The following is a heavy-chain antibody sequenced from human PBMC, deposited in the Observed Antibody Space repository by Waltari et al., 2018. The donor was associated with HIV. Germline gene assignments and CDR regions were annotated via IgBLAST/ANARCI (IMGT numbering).Heavy chain of an antibody. Sequence: QVQPLEPGSGVVQPGRSLRSSCAAAGLTFSRSRMSWVRQAPSKGLEWVEVISYEGSNKDYADPVKGLFTISRDNSKNTLYLQMNSLRAEDTAVYYCAKDTHELRNYYGMDGWGQGTTVTVSS. D-gene: IGHD3-16*01. CDR1: GLTFSRSR. V-gene: IGHV3-30*18. CDR2: ISYEGSNK. J-gene: IGHJ6*02. CDR3: AKDTHELRNYYGMDG.